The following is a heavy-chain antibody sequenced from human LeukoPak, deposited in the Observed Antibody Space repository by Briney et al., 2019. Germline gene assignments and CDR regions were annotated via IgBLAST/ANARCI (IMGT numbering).Heavy chain of an antibody. J-gene: IGHJ4*02. D-gene: IGHD5-12*01. CDR1: GGSISSGGYY. Sequence: SETLSLTCTVSGGSISSGGYYWSWIRQHPGKGLEWIGYIYYSGSTYYNPSLKSRVTISVDTSKNQFSLKLSSVTAADTAVYYCARGRDIVATIPWYYFDYWGQGTLVTVSS. CDR3: ARGRDIVATIPWYYFDY. V-gene: IGHV4-31*03. CDR2: IYYSGST.